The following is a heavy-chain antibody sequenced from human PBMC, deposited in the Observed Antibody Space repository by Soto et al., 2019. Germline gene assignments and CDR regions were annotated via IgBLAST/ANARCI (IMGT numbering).Heavy chain of an antibody. J-gene: IGHJ4*02. V-gene: IGHV1-46*01. D-gene: IGHD1-7*01. CDR2: INPSGGST. CDR3: ARDREYNWNYGYFDY. Sequence: ASVKVSCKASGYTFTSYYMHWLRQAPGQGLEWMGIINPSGGSTSHAQKFQGRVTMTRDTSTSTVYMELSSLRSEDTAVYYCARDREYNWNYGYFDYWGQGTLVTVSS. CDR1: GYTFTSYY.